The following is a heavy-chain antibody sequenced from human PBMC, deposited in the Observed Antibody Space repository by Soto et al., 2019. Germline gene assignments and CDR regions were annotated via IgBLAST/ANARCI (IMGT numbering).Heavy chain of an antibody. J-gene: IGHJ4*02. CDR3: ARGGPHYDSSGYPAY. V-gene: IGHV5-10-1*01. Sequence: GESLKISCQGSGYSFTSYWISWVRQMPGKGLEWMGRIDPSDSYTNYSPSFQGHVTISADKSISTAYLQWSSLKASDTAMYYCARGGPHYDSSGYPAYWGQGTLVTVSS. CDR2: IDPSDSYT. CDR1: GYSFTSYW. D-gene: IGHD3-22*01.